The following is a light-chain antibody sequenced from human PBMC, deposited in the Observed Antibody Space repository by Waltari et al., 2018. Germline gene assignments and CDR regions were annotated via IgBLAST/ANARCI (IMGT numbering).Light chain of an antibody. CDR2: DDS. CDR3: QLWDSSPV. Sequence: SYVLTQPPSVSVAPGQTARISCVGNNIGSKSVNWYQQKAGQAPLLVVYDDSARPSGIPWRCSGSNSGNAASLTIGRVEAGDEADYSCQLWDSSPVFGGRTKLTVL. V-gene: IGLV3-21*02. J-gene: IGLJ2*01. CDR1: NIGSKS.